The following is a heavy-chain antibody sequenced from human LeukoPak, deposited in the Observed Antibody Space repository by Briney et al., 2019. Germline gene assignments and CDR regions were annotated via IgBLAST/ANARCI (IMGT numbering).Heavy chain of an antibody. D-gene: IGHD3-10*01. CDR3: ASGMVRGPFDY. Sequence: GASVKVSCKASGGTFSSYAISWVRQAPGQGLEWMGGIIPIFGTANHAQKFQGRVTITADESTSTAYMELSSLRSEDTAVYYCASGMVRGPFDYWGQGTLVTVSS. CDR2: IIPIFGTA. CDR1: GGTFSSYA. V-gene: IGHV1-69*13. J-gene: IGHJ4*02.